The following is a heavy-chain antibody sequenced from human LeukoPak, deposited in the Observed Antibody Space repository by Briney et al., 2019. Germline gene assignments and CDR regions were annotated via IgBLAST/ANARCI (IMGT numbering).Heavy chain of an antibody. V-gene: IGHV3-23*01. CDR2: ICGSRGST. Sequence: GFTXXXXAMSWVRGAPGKGREGVSPICGSRGSTYSAPSVKRPFTISIHNSKNTLYLQMNSLRAEDTAVYYCAKDGSSWYMASSDYWGQGTLVTVSS. J-gene: IGHJ4*02. CDR1: GFTXXXXA. D-gene: IGHD6-13*01. CDR3: AKDGSSWYMASSDY.